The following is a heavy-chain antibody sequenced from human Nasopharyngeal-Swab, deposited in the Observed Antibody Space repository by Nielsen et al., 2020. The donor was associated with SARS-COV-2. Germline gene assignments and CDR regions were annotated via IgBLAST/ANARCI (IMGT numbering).Heavy chain of an antibody. CDR3: ARGRQYQLLFIFVEDAFDI. Sequence: SETLSLTCTVSGGSVSSGSYYWSWTRQPPGKGLEWTGYIYYSGSTNYNPSLKSRVTISVDTSKNQFSLKLSSVTAADTAVYYCARGRQYQLLFIFVEDAFDIWGQGTMVTVSS. J-gene: IGHJ3*02. CDR2: IYYSGST. D-gene: IGHD2-2*01. CDR1: GGSVSSGSYY. V-gene: IGHV4-61*01.